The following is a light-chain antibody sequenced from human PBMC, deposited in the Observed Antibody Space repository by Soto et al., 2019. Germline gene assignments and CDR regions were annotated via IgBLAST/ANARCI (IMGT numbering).Light chain of an antibody. CDR3: QQLNTYPVT. Sequence: IQLTQSPASLSASVGDSVTITCRASQVVSRYLYWYPQKPGRAPILLISAASTLQSGVPARFSGSGAGTDFTLSITSLQPYDFATYYCQQLNTYPVTGDGGTKVEIK. CDR2: AAS. V-gene: IGKV1-9*01. CDR1: QVVSRY. J-gene: IGKJ4*02.